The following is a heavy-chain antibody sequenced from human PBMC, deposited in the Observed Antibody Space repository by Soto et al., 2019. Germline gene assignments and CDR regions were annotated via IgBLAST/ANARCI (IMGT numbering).Heavy chain of an antibody. CDR2: IWYDGSNK. V-gene: IGHV3-33*01. D-gene: IGHD6-13*01. J-gene: IGHJ6*04. CDR1: GFTFSSYG. Sequence: QVQLVESGGGVVQPGRSLRLSCAASGFTFSSYGMHWVRQAPGKGLEWVAVIWYDGSNKYYADSVKGRFTISRDNSKNTLYLQMNSLRAEDTAVYYCGRDGYSNSWSQSYYYYGMDVWGKGTTVTVSS. CDR3: GRDGYSNSWSQSYYYYGMDV.